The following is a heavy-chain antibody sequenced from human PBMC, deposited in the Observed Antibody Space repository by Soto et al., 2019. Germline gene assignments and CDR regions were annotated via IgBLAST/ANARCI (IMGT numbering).Heavy chain of an antibody. V-gene: IGHV1-2*04. J-gene: IGHJ4*02. CDR1: GYTFTGYY. D-gene: IGHD2-2*01. CDR2: INPNSGGT. Sequence: ASVKVSCKASGYTFTGYYMHWVRQAPGQGLEWMGWINPNSGGTNYAQKFQGWVTMTRDTSISTPYMELSRLRSDDTAVYYCARGCCSSTSCSAFDYWGQGTLVTVSS. CDR3: ARGCCSSTSCSAFDY.